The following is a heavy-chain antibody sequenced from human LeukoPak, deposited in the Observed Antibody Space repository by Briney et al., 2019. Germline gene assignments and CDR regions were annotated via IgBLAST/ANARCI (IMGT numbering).Heavy chain of an antibody. CDR1: GFTFSNYW. Sequence: GGSLRLPCAASGFTFSNYWMSWVRQAPGKGLEWVSAISGSGGSTYYADSVKGRFTISRDNSKNTLYLQMNSLRAEDTAVYYCAKPYYDILTGPIGAYFDYWGQGTLVTVSS. D-gene: IGHD3-9*01. J-gene: IGHJ4*02. CDR3: AKPYYDILTGPIGAYFDY. CDR2: ISGSGGST. V-gene: IGHV3-23*01.